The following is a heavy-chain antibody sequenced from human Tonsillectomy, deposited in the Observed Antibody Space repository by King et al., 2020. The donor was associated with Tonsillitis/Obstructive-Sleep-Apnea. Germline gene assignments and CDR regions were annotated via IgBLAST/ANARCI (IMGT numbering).Heavy chain of an antibody. CDR1: GYSFTTSW. D-gene: IGHD1/OR15-1a*01. V-gene: IGHV5-10-1*03. CDR2: IDPSDSYT. Sequence: VQLVQSGAEVKKPGESLRISCKGSGYSFTTSWTIWVRQMPGKGLEWMGMIDPSDSYTDYSPSFQGHVPISADKSITTAYLQWSSLKASDTAMYYCASMEEPTSPPFYHYQMDVWGQGTTVTVSS. J-gene: IGHJ6*02. CDR3: ASMEEPTSPPFYHYQMDV.